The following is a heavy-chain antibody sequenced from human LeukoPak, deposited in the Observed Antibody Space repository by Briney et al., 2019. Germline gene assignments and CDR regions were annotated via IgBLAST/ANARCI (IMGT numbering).Heavy chain of an antibody. V-gene: IGHV4-59*08. CDR1: DDSISGYY. CDR3: ARHELGYCSGGRCPYWLDY. J-gene: IGHJ4*02. D-gene: IGHD2-15*01. Sequence: SETLSLTCTVSDDSISGYYWSWIRQPPGKGLEWIGFIYYSGSTNYNPSFKSRATISVDTSKNQFSLKLSSVTAADTAFYYCARHELGYCSGGRCPYWLDYWGQGTLVTVSS. CDR2: IYYSGST.